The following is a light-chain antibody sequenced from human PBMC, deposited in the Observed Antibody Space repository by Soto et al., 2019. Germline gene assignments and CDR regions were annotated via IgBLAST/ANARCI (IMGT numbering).Light chain of an antibody. Sequence: LTQPPSASGTPGQRVTISCSGSSSNIGSNTVNWYQQLPGTAPKLVIYSNNQRPSGVPDRFSGSKSGTSASLAISGLQSEDEADYYCVAWDDSLNGYVVFGGGTKVTVL. CDR3: VAWDDSLNGYVV. CDR2: SNN. V-gene: IGLV1-44*01. J-gene: IGLJ2*01. CDR1: SSNIGSNT.